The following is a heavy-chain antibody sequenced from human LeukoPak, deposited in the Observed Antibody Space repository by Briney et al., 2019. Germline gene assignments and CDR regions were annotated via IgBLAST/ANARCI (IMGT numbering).Heavy chain of an antibody. D-gene: IGHD3-3*01. Sequence: SGGSLRLSCTASGFTFSSYAMSWVRQAPGKGLDWVSGISNSGGGTYYADSVKGRFTFSRDNFKNTLYLQMNSLRAEDTAVYYCAKGVWSGYAYYFDFWGQGTLVTVSS. J-gene: IGHJ4*02. CDR3: AKGVWSGYAYYFDF. V-gene: IGHV3-23*01. CDR1: GFTFSSYA. CDR2: ISNSGGGT.